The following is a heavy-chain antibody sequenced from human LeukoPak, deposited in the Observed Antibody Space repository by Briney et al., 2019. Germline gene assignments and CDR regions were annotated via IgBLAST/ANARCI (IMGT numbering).Heavy chain of an antibody. D-gene: IGHD3-22*01. CDR3: ARGAHSSGYYYFDY. V-gene: IGHV4-59*08. J-gene: IGHJ4*02. CDR2: IYYSGST. CDR1: GGSISSYY. Sequence: SETLSLTCTVSGGSISSYYCSWIRQSPGKGLEWIGYIYYSGSTNYNPSLKSRVTISVDTSKNQFSLKLSSVTAADTAVYYCARGAHSSGYYYFDYWGQGTLVTVSS.